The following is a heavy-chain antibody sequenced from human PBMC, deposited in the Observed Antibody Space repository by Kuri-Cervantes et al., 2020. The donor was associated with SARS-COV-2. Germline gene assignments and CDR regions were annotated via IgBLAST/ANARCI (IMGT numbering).Heavy chain of an antibody. Sequence: ESLKISCTVSGGSISSSSYYWGWIRQPPGKGLEWIGSIYYSGSTYYNPYLKSRVTISVDTSKTQFSLRLSSLTAADTAVYYCARALKGQIDAFDIWGQGTMVTVSS. CDR3: ARALKGQIDAFDI. J-gene: IGHJ3*02. CDR1: GGSISSSSYY. CDR2: IYYSGST. V-gene: IGHV4-39*07.